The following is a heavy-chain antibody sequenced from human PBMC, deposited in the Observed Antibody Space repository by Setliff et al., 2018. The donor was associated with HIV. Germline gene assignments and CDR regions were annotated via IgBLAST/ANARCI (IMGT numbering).Heavy chain of an antibody. CDR3: VRGSLVPGVDY. J-gene: IGHJ4*02. CDR1: GFTFGNYW. V-gene: IGHV3-74*01. D-gene: IGHD3-3*02. Sequence: LGGSLRLSCAASGFTFGNYWMHWVRQAPGKGPVDISHINTDGSDTNYAASVKGRFTISRDNAKYTLYLQMNSLRVEDTAVYYCVRGSLVPGVDYWGQGTLVTVSS. CDR2: INTDGSDT.